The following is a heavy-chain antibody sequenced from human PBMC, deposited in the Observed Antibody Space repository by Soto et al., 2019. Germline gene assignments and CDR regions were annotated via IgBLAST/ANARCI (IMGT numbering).Heavy chain of an antibody. J-gene: IGHJ5*02. Sequence: QITLKESGPTLVKPTQTLTLTCTFSGFSLSTSGVGVGWIRQPPGKALEWLALIYWDDDKRYSPSLKSRLTITKDTSKNQVVLTMTNMDPGDTATYYCAHTSTIFGVASGHNWFDPWGQGTLVTVSS. CDR1: GFSLSTSGVG. CDR2: IYWDDDK. V-gene: IGHV2-5*02. D-gene: IGHD3-3*01. CDR3: AHTSTIFGVASGHNWFDP.